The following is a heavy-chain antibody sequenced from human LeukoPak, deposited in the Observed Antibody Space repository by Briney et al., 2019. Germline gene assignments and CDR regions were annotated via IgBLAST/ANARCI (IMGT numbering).Heavy chain of an antibody. V-gene: IGHV3-48*03. CDR3: ASTGPGLRDFDY. CDR1: GFTFDDYG. D-gene: IGHD4-17*01. CDR2: ISSSGSTI. J-gene: IGHJ4*02. Sequence: PGGSLRLSCAASGFTFDDYGMSWVRQAPGKGLEWVSYISSSGSTIYYADSVKGRFTISRDNAKNSLYLQMNSLRAEDTAVYYCASTGPGLRDFDYWGQGTLVTVSS.